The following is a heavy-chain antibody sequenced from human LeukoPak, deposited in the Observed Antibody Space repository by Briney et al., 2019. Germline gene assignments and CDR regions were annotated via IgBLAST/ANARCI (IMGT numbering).Heavy chain of an antibody. CDR2: IYTSGST. Sequence: SQTLSLTCTVSGGSISSGSYYWSWIRQPAGKGLEWIGRIYTSGSTNYNPSLKSGVTISVDTSKNQFSLKLSSVTAADTAVYYCARGHSSSWSYWGQGTLVTVSS. V-gene: IGHV4-61*02. CDR3: ARGHSSSWSY. D-gene: IGHD6-13*01. CDR1: GGSISSGSYY. J-gene: IGHJ4*02.